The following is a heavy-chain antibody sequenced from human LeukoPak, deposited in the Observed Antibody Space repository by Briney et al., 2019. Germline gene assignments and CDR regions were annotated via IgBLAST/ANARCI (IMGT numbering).Heavy chain of an antibody. J-gene: IGHJ4*02. CDR2: IYYSGST. D-gene: IGHD4-17*01. V-gene: IGHV4-39*01. Sequence: SETLSLTSTVPGGSISSSSYSWGWIRQPPGKGLEWIGSIYYSGSTYYNPSLKSRVTISVDTSKNQFSLKLSSVTAADTAVYYCARHSSMTTVTFDYWGQGTLVTVSS. CDR1: GGSISSSSYS. CDR3: ARHSSMTTVTFDY.